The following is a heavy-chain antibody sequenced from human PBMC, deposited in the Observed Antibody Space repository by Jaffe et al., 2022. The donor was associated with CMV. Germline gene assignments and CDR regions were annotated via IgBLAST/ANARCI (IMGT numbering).Heavy chain of an antibody. D-gene: IGHD3-9*01. V-gene: IGHV4-39*01. CDR1: GGSISSSSYY. CDR3: ASQTYDILTRFDP. CDR2: IYYSGST. J-gene: IGHJ5*02. Sequence: QLQLQESGPGLVKPSETLSLTCTVSGGSISSSSYYWGWIRQPPGKGLEWIGSIYYSGSTYYNPSLKSRVTISVDTSKNQFSLKLSSVTAADTAVYYCASQTYDILTRFDPWGQGTLVTVSS.